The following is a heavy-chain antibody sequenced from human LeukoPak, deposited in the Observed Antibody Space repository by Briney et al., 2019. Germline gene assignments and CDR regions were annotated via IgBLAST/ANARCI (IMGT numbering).Heavy chain of an antibody. Sequence: SGGSLRLSCAASGFTFSSYSMNWVRQAPGKGLEWVSSISSSSSYIYYADSVKGRFTISRDNAKNSLYLQMNSLRAEDTAVYYCARDGGTRNYYFDYWGQGTLVTVSS. CDR3: ARDGGTRNYYFDY. CDR2: ISSSSSYI. J-gene: IGHJ4*02. D-gene: IGHD4-23*01. CDR1: GFTFSSYS. V-gene: IGHV3-21*01.